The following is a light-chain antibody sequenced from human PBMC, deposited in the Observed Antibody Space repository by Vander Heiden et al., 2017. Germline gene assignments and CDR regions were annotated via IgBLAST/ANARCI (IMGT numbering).Light chain of an antibody. CDR2: GAS. CDR1: QDISSGY. Sequence: EIVLTQSPGTLSLSPGERATLSCRASQDISSGYLAWHQQRPGQPPRLLIYGASSKATGIPDRFSGSGSGTDFTLTISRLEPEDFAVYYCQYYPSFLTFGGGTKVEIK. CDR3: QYYPSFLT. J-gene: IGKJ4*01. V-gene: IGKV3-20*01.